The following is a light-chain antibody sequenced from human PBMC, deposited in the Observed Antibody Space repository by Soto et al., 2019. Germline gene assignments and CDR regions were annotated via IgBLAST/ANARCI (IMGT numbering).Light chain of an antibody. J-gene: IGKJ4*01. Sequence: DIVMTQSPDSLAVSLGERATINCKSSQSVLYSSNNKNYLAWYQQKPGQPPKLLIYWASTRESGVPDRFSGSGSGTDFTLTISSLQAEDVAVYYCQHYYTTPLTFGGGTKGDIK. V-gene: IGKV4-1*01. CDR2: WAS. CDR3: QHYYTTPLT. CDR1: QSVLYSSNNKNY.